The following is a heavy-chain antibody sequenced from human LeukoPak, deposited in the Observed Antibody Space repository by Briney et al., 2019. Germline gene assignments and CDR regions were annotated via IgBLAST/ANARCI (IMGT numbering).Heavy chain of an antibody. V-gene: IGHV4-34*01. CDR2: INHSGST. Sequence: PSETLSLTCAVYGGSFSGYYWGWIRQPPGKGLEWIGEINHSGSTNYNPSLKSRVTISVDTSKNQFSLKLSSVTAADTAVYYCASSMGPGYYFDYWGQGTLVTVSS. CDR1: GGSFSGYY. J-gene: IGHJ4*02. CDR3: ASSMGPGYYFDY. D-gene: IGHD2/OR15-2a*01.